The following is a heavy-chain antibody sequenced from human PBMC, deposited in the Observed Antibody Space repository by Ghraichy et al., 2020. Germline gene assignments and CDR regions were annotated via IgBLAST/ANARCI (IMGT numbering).Heavy chain of an antibody. CDR1: GYTFTSYG. D-gene: IGHD1-26*01. CDR2: ISAYNGNT. CDR3: ARVQMGVGASDFDY. J-gene: IGHJ4*02. Sequence: ASVKGSCKASGYTFTSYGISWVRQAPGQGLEWMGWISAYNGNTNYAQKLQGRVTMTTDTSTSTAYMELRSLRSDDTAVYYCARVQMGVGASDFDYWGQGTLVTVSS. V-gene: IGHV1-18*04.